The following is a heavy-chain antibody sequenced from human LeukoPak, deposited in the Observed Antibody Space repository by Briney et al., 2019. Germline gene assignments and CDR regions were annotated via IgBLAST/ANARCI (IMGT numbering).Heavy chain of an antibody. CDR3: ARDKEDILTGYGFDY. CDR1: GFTFDDYG. D-gene: IGHD3-9*01. J-gene: IGHJ4*02. Sequence: GGSLRVSCAASGFTFDDYGMSWVRQAPGKGLEWVSGINWNGGSTGYADSVKGRFTISRDNAKNSLYLQMNSLRAEDTALYYCARDKEDILTGYGFDYWGQGTLVTVSS. CDR2: INWNGGST. V-gene: IGHV3-20*04.